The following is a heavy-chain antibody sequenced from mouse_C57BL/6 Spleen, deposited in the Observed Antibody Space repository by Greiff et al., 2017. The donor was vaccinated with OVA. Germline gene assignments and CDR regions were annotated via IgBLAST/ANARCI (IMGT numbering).Heavy chain of an antibody. CDR2: INPSSGYT. J-gene: IGHJ3*01. CDR3: ARSGYYSNYGDAY. V-gene: IGHV1-7*01. CDR1: GYTFTSYW. D-gene: IGHD2-5*01. Sequence: QVHVKQSGAELAKPGASVKLSCKASGYTFTSYWMHWVKQRPGQGLEWIGYINPSSGYTKYNQKFKDKATLTADKSSSTAYMQLSSLTYEDSAVYYCARSGYYSNYGDAYWGQGTLVTVSA.